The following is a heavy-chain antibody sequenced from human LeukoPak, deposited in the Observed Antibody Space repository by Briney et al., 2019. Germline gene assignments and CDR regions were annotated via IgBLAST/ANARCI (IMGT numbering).Heavy chain of an antibody. CDR2: IYSSGSS. V-gene: IGHV4-4*07. CDR1: GGFISSYY. CDR3: AREGGGFDY. Sequence: SETLSLTCTVSGGFISSYYWSWIRQPPGKGLDWIGRIYSSGSSKYNPSLKSRVIMSVDTSKNQFSLKLTSVTAADTAVYYCAREGGGFDYWGQGTLVTVSS. D-gene: IGHD3-16*01. J-gene: IGHJ4*02.